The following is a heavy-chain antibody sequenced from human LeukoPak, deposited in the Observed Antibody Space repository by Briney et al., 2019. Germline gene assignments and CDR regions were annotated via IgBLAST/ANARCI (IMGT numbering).Heavy chain of an antibody. Sequence: GGSLRLSCAASGFTFSSFGLNWVRQAPGKGLEWVSYISNSGTPVYYADSVRGRFTFSRDNAKNSLYLQMNSLRAEDTAVYCCARDLVSGAYTFGVWGQGTMVTVSS. D-gene: IGHD3-16*01. CDR1: GFTFSSFG. CDR3: ARDLVSGAYTFGV. CDR2: ISNSGTPV. J-gene: IGHJ3*01. V-gene: IGHV3-48*03.